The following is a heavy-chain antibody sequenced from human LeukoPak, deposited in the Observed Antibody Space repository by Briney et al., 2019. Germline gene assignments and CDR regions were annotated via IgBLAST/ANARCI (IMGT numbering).Heavy chain of an antibody. CDR2: INHSGST. D-gene: IGHD2-2*01. CDR1: GGTFSGYY. J-gene: IGHJ5*02. V-gene: IGHV4-34*01. Sequence: SETLFLTCAVYGGTFSGYYWSWIRQPPGKGLEWIGEINHSGSTNYNPSLKSRVTISVDTSKNQFSLKLSSVTAADTAVYYCARGLGFVNQLLCRWCWFDPWGQGTLVTVSS. CDR3: ARGLGFVNQLLCRWCWFDP.